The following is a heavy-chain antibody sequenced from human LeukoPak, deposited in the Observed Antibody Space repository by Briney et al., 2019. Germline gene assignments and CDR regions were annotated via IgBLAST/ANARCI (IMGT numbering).Heavy chain of an antibody. D-gene: IGHD6-13*01. V-gene: IGHV3-23*01. Sequence: GGSLRLSCAVSGFTYSVYAMSWVRQAPGKGLEWVSTISGGGDTTYSADSVKGRFTISRDNSKNTLYLQMNSLRAEDTAVYYCAKPPRPAAAAGTSIFDYWGQGTLVTVSS. CDR3: AKPPRPAAAAGTSIFDY. CDR2: ISGGGDTT. CDR1: GFTYSVYA. J-gene: IGHJ4*02.